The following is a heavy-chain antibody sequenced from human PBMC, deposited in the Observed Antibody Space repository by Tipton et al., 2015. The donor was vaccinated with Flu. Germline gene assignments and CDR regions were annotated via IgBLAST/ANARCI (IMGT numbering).Heavy chain of an antibody. CDR2: ISAYNGNT. Sequence: QLVQSGAEVKKPGASVRVSCRASGYTFTSHGITWVRQAPGQGLEWMGWISAYNGNTNYAQNFQGRVTMTTDTSTNTAYMELRSLRSDDTAVYYCARVGPFQYDTSGFLNYWGQGTLVTVSS. CDR1: GYTFTSHG. V-gene: IGHV1-18*01. D-gene: IGHD3-22*01. CDR3: ARVGPFQYDTSGFLNY. J-gene: IGHJ4*02.